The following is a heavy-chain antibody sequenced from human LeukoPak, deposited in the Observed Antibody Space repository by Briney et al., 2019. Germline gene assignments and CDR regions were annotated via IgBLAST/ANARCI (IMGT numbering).Heavy chain of an antibody. CDR1: GFTFSSYA. D-gene: IGHD1-26*01. CDR2: ISGSGGST. J-gene: IGHJ4*02. CDR3: ANLWELLRGMGY. Sequence: TGGSLRLSCAACGFTFSSYAMSGVRPAPGKGLEWVSAISGSGGSTYYADSVKGRFTISRDNSKNTLYLQMNSLRAEDTAVYYCANLWELLRGMGYWGQGTLVTVSS. V-gene: IGHV3-23*01.